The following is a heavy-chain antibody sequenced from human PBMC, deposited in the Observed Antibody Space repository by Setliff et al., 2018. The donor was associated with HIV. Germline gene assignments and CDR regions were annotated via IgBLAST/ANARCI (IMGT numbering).Heavy chain of an antibody. J-gene: IGHJ6*03. V-gene: IGHV1-18*01. D-gene: IGHD6-6*01. CDR3: ARDRERGQYSRSAVGGYYYYYMDV. CDR2: ISAYNGNT. Sequence: GASVKVSCKASGYTFTSYGISWVRQAPGQGLEWMGWISAYNGNTTYAQNFQGRVTLTRDTSTSTVYMELSRLKSEDTAVYYCARDRERGQYSRSAVGGYYYYYMDVWGKGTTVTVSS. CDR1: GYTFTSYG.